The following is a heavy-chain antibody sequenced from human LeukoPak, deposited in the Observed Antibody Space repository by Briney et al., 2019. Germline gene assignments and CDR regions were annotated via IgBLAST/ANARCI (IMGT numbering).Heavy chain of an antibody. CDR3: ARGLEDCSGGSCYFSPFDY. V-gene: IGHV4-34*01. CDR2: INHSGST. CDR1: GGSFSGYY. D-gene: IGHD2-15*01. Sequence: SETLSLTCAVYGGSFSGYYWSWIRQPPGKGLEWIGEINHSGSTNYNPSLKSRVTISVDTSKNQFSLKLSSVTAADTAVYYCARGLEDCSGGSCYFSPFDYWGQGTLATVSS. J-gene: IGHJ4*02.